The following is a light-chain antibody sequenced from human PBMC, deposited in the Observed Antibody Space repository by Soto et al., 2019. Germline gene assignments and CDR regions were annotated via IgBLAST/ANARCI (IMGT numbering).Light chain of an antibody. CDR3: RYYTSSSTRVV. Sequence: QSALTQPASVSGSPGQSITISCTGTSSDVGGYNYVSWYQQHPGKAPKLMIYDVSNRPSGVSNRFSGSKSGNTASLTISGLQAEDEYDYYFRYYTSSSTRVVFGGGPKVTVL. CDR1: SSDVGGYNY. V-gene: IGLV2-14*01. J-gene: IGLJ2*01. CDR2: DVS.